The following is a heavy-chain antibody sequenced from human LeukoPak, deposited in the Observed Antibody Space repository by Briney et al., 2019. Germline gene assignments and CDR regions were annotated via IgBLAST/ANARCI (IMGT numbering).Heavy chain of an antibody. Sequence: GGPLRLSRAASGVSVCDYYMDCVRQAPGKGAERVDRSRDKSNGYSTSYAASVNGRFDISRDDSKNSLYLQMDSLRSEDTAVHFCVRVAPGGACDMWGQGTMDTLSS. V-gene: IGHV3-72*01. J-gene: IGHJ3*02. D-gene: IGHD3-10*01. CDR1: GVSVCDYY. CDR2: SRDKSNGYST. CDR3: VRVAPGGACDM.